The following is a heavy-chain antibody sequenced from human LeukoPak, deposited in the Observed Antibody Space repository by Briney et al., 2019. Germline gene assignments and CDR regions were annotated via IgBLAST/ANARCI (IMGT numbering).Heavy chain of an antibody. Sequence: GESLKISCKGSGYSFTSYWIGWVRQMPGKGLEWMGIIYPGDSDTRYSPSFQGQVTVSADKSISTAYLQWSSLKASDTAMYYCARFSITMVRGGSVNWFDPWGQGTLVTVSS. CDR2: IYPGDSDT. D-gene: IGHD3-10*01. CDR1: GYSFTSYW. CDR3: ARFSITMVRGGSVNWFDP. J-gene: IGHJ5*02. V-gene: IGHV5-51*01.